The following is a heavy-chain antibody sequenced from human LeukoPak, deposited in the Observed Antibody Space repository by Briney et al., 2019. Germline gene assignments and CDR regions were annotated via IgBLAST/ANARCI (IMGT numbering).Heavy chain of an antibody. Sequence: GGSLGLSCAASGFTFSTSLMSWVRQTPGKGLEWVASIKQDGSEKYYVDSVRGRFTISRDNAKNSLSLQMNSLRAEDTAVYYCARAWQRAFDIWGQGTMVTVSS. CDR2: IKQDGSEK. CDR3: ARAWQRAFDI. CDR1: GFTFSTSL. J-gene: IGHJ3*02. V-gene: IGHV3-7*04.